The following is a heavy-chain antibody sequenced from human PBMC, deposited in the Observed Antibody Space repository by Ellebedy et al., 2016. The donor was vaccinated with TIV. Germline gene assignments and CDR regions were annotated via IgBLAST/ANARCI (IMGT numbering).Heavy chain of an antibody. V-gene: IGHV3-48*04. CDR2: ISSSGSTI. D-gene: IGHD2-8*02. J-gene: IGHJ3*02. CDR3: AAVQYWEAVFDM. CDR1: GFTFSGYG. Sequence: PGGSLRLSCAASGFTFSGYGMNWVRQAPGKGLEWVSYISSSGSTIYYADSVKGRFTISRDSAKNSLYLQMNSLRAEDTAVYYCAAVQYWEAVFDMWGQGTMVTVSS.